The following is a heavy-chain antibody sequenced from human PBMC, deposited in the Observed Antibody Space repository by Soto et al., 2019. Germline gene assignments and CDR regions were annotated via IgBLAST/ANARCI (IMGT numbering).Heavy chain of an antibody. CDR3: ARSIVVVTALDH. V-gene: IGHV1-3*05. Sequence: QVQLVQSGAEEKKPGASVKVSCKASGYTFTSYAMHWVCQAPGQRLEWMGWINAGNGNTKYSQKFQGRVTITRDTSASTAYMELSSLRSEDTAVYYCARSIVVVTALDHWGQGTLVTVSS. CDR2: INAGNGNT. CDR1: GYTFTSYA. J-gene: IGHJ4*02. D-gene: IGHD2-21*02.